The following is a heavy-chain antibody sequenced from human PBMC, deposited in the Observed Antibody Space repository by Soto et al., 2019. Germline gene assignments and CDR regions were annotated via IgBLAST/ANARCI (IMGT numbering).Heavy chain of an antibody. Sequence: QVQLVESGGGVVQPGRSLRLSCAASGFTFSSYGMHWVRQAPGKGLEWVAVISYDGSNKYYADSVKGRFTISRDNSKNTLYLQMNSLRAEDTAVYYCAQNRKYYYDGSGPTDYWGQGTLVTVSS. D-gene: IGHD3-22*01. CDR2: ISYDGSNK. J-gene: IGHJ4*02. CDR3: AQNRKYYYDGSGPTDY. CDR1: GFTFSSYG. V-gene: IGHV3-30*03.